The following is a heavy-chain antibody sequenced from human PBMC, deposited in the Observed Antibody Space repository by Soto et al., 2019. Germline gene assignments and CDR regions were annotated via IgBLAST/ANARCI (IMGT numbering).Heavy chain of an antibody. J-gene: IGHJ5*02. Sequence: QVQLVQSGAEVKKPGASVKVSCKASGYTFTSYGMSWVRQAPGQGLEWMGWISNYNGNTNYAQKVQGRVIMTTDPSTSTTDMELRSLRSDDTAVYYCARGPRYCSSTSCFSGVTWFDPWGQGTLVTVSS. D-gene: IGHD2-2*01. CDR3: ARGPRYCSSTSCFSGVTWFDP. CDR2: ISNYNGNT. V-gene: IGHV1-18*04. CDR1: GYTFTSYG.